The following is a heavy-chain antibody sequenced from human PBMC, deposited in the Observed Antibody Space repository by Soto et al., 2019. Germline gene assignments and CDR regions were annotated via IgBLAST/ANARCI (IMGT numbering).Heavy chain of an antibody. CDR1: GFTISSYE. CDR3: AREVKSAGGPDGFDI. D-gene: IGHD6-13*01. Sequence: GGSLRLSCAASGFTISSYEMNWVRQAPGKGLQWVSAISSSGNHIYYADSLKGRFTISRDNAKNSLYLQMNSLRAEDTAVYYCAREVKSAGGPDGFDIWGQGTMVTVSS. V-gene: IGHV3-21*01. J-gene: IGHJ3*02. CDR2: ISSSGNHI.